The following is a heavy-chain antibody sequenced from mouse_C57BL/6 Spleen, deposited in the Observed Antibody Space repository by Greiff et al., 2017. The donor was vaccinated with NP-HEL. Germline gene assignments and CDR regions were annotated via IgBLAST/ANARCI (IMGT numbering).Heavy chain of an antibody. V-gene: IGHV1-64*01. J-gene: IGHJ3*01. CDR2: IHPNSGST. Sequence: QVHVKQPGAELVKPGASVKLSCKASGYTFTSYWMHWVKQRPGQGLEWIGMIHPNSGSTNYNEKFKSKATLTVDKSSSTAYMQLSSLTSEDSAVYYCARRRYYGSSSWFAYWGQGTLVTVSA. CDR3: ARRRYYGSSSWFAY. D-gene: IGHD1-1*01. CDR1: GYTFTSYW.